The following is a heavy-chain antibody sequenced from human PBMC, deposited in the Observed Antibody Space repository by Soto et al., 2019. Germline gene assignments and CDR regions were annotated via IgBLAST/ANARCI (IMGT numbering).Heavy chain of an antibody. V-gene: IGHV3-30*18. CDR2: MSYDGNNK. CDR1: GFTFSTYG. J-gene: IGHJ4*02. Sequence: QVQLVESGGGVVQPGRSLRLSCAASGFTFSTYGMHWVRQAPGKGLEWVAVMSYDGNNKYYADSVKGRFTISRDNSKNTLFLQMNSLRAADTAVYYCAKDHLPSTVTTPGYWGQGTLVTFSS. CDR3: AKDHLPSTVTTPGY. D-gene: IGHD4-17*01.